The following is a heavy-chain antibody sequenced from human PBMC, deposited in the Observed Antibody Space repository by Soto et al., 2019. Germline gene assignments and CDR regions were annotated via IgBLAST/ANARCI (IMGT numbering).Heavy chain of an antibody. J-gene: IGHJ4*02. CDR2: ISGSGGST. Sequence: PGGSLRLSCAASGFTFSSYAMSWVRQAPGKGLEWVSAISGSGGSTYYADSVKGRFTISRDNSKNTLYLQMNSLRAEDTAVYYCATDSYYYDSSGYIDYWGQGTLVTVSS. CDR3: ATDSYYYDSSGYIDY. D-gene: IGHD3-22*01. V-gene: IGHV3-23*01. CDR1: GFTFSSYA.